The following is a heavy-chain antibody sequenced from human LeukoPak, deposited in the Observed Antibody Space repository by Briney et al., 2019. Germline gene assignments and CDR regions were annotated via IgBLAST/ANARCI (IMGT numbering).Heavy chain of an antibody. CDR2: ISSSSSYI. Sequence: PGGSLRLSCAASGFTFSSYSMNWVRQAPGKGLEWVSSISSSSSYIYYADSVKGRFTISRDNAKNSLYLQMNSLRAEDTAVYYCARASSSGWYRVLGYWGQGTLVTVSS. CDR1: GFTFSSYS. D-gene: IGHD6-19*01. CDR3: ARASSSGWYRVLGY. V-gene: IGHV3-21*01. J-gene: IGHJ4*02.